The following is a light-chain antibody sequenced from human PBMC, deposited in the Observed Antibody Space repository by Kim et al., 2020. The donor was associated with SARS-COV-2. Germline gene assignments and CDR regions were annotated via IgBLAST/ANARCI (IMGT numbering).Light chain of an antibody. CDR1: KDISNY. CDR2: AAS. V-gene: IGKV1-27*01. J-gene: IGKJ1*01. Sequence: ASVGDRVTITCRASKDISNYLAWYQQKPGKVPKLLIYAASALQLGVPSRFSGSGSGTDFTLTVTSLQREDVATYYCQKYNSAPWTFGQGTKVDIK. CDR3: QKYNSAPWT.